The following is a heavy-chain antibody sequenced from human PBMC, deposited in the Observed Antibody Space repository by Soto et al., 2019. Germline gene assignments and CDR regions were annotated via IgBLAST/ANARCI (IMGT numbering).Heavy chain of an antibody. D-gene: IGHD5-18*01. CDR3: AKDHSLGYSYGRYYYYGMDV. Sequence: GGSLRLYCAASGFTFIIYGMHCVRQAPGKGLEWVAVISYDGSNKYYADSVKGRFTISRDNSKNTLYLQMNSLRAEDTAVYYCAKDHSLGYSYGRYYYYGMDVWGQGTTVTVSS. CDR1: GFTFIIYG. CDR2: ISYDGSNK. V-gene: IGHV3-30*18. J-gene: IGHJ6*02.